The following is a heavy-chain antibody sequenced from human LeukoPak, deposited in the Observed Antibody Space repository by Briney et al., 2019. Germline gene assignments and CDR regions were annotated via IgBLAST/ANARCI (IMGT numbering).Heavy chain of an antibody. CDR1: GSTFSSYG. CDR2: IRYDGTNK. Sequence: GGSLRLSCAASGSTFSSYGMHWVRQTPGKGLEGVAFIRYDGTNKHYADSVKGRFTISRDNSKNTLYLQMNSLRPEDTAVYYCAREDYDILTGYYRHFDYWGQGTLVTVSS. V-gene: IGHV3-30*02. D-gene: IGHD3-9*01. CDR3: AREDYDILTGYYRHFDY. J-gene: IGHJ4*02.